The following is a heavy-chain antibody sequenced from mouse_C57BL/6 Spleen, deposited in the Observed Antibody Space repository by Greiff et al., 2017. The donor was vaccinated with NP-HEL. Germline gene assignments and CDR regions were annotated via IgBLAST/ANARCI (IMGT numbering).Heavy chain of an antibody. V-gene: IGHV1-26*01. J-gene: IGHJ2*01. CDR3: ARGRAYSNLRWYYFDY. D-gene: IGHD2-5*01. Sequence: EVQLQQSGPELVKPGASVKISCKASGYTFTDYYMNWVKQSHGKSLEWIGDINPNNGGTSYNQKFKGKATLTVDKSSSTAYMELRSLTSEDSAVYYCARGRAYSNLRWYYFDYWGQGTTLTVSS. CDR1: GYTFTDYY. CDR2: INPNNGGT.